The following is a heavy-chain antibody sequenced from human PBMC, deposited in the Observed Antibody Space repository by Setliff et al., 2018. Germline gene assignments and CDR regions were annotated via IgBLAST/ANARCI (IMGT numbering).Heavy chain of an antibody. D-gene: IGHD6-6*01. Sequence: VASVKVSCKASGGTFSSYGISWVRQAPGQGLEWMGGTIPSFGSTNYAQKFQGRVTMTTDTSTSTGYMELRSLRPDDTAVYYCATRRAARSPLTGWGQGTLVTVSS. J-gene: IGHJ4*02. CDR3: ATRRAARSPLTG. CDR2: TIPSFGST. V-gene: IGHV1-69*05. CDR1: GGTFSSYG.